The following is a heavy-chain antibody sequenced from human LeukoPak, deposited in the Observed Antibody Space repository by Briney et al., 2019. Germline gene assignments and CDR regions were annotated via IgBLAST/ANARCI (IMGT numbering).Heavy chain of an antibody. J-gene: IGHJ5*02. CDR1: GGTFSSYA. Sequence: ASVKVSCKASGGTFSSYAISWVRQAPGQGLEWMGGIIPIFGTANYAQKFQGRVTITADESTSTAYMELSSLRSEDTAVYYCARETGYYEYNWFDPWGQGTLVTVSS. CDR3: ARETGYYEYNWFDP. D-gene: IGHD3-9*01. CDR2: IIPIFGTA. V-gene: IGHV1-69*13.